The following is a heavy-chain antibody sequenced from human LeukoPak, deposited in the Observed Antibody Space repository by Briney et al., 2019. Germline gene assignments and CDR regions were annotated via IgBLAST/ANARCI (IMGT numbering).Heavy chain of an antibody. D-gene: IGHD2-2*01. J-gene: IGHJ4*02. CDR2: IYYSGST. CDR1: GGSISSYY. V-gene: IGHV4-59*08. Sequence: SETLSLTCTVSGGSISSYYWSWIRQPPGKGLEWIGYIYYSGSTNYNLSLKSRVTISVDTSKNQFSLKLSSVTAADTAVYYCARTPAARFPYFDYWGQGTLVTVSS. CDR3: ARTPAARFPYFDY.